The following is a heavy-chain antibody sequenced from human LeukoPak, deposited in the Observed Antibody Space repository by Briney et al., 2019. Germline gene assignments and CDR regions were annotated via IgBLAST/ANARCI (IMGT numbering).Heavy chain of an antibody. CDR2: IDEDGST. CDR1: GQSTTTYR. V-gene: IGHV4-4*07. J-gene: IGHJ5*01. CDR3: ARGYRSTTHCHFDS. D-gene: IGHD2-2*01. Sequence: SETLSLTCSVSGQSTTTYRWSWIRQSAAKGLEWMGRIDEDGSTTYSPSLRSRVTVSADTSKNQVSLKLKFVTAADTAVYFCARGYRSTTHCHFDSWGRGTLVTVSS.